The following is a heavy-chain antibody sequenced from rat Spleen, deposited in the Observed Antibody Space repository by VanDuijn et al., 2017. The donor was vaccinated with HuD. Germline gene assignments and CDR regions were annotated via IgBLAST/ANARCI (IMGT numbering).Heavy chain of an antibody. CDR2: ISTGGGNT. CDR1: GFTFSDYN. D-gene: IGHD1-12*02. J-gene: IGHJ2*01. V-gene: IGHV5-25*01. Sequence: EVQLVESGGGLVQPGRSLKLSCAASGFTFSDYNMAWVRQAPKKGLEWVASISTGGGNTYYRDSVKGRFTISRDNAKNTLYLQMDSLRSEDTATYYCATDTFYDGTYYPGGFDYWGQGVMVTVSS. CDR3: ATDTFYDGTYYPGGFDY.